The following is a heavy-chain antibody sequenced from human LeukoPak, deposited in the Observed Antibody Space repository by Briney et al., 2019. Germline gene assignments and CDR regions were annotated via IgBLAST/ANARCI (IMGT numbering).Heavy chain of an antibody. V-gene: IGHV3-33*01. Sequence: GGSLRLSCAASGFSFRSYGMHWVRQTPGKGLEWVAVIWYDGSNKYYADSVKGRFTISRDNSKKTLSLQMNSLRVEDAAGYYCATLRSDSSGWYYSDYWGQGTLVTVSS. CDR3: ATLRSDSSGWYYSDY. CDR1: GFSFRSYG. D-gene: IGHD6-19*01. CDR2: IWYDGSNK. J-gene: IGHJ4*02.